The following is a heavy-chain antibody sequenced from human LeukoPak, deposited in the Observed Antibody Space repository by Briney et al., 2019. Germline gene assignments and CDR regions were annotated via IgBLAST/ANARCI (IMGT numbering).Heavy chain of an antibody. CDR1: GFTFSSYA. Sequence: GGSLRLSCAASGFTFSSYAMSWVRQAPGKGLEWVSAISGSGGSTYYADSVKGRFTISRDNSKNTLYLQMNSLRAEDTAVYYCAKASSIWFGELYFDYWGQGTLVTVSS. J-gene: IGHJ4*02. CDR3: AKASSIWFGELYFDY. CDR2: ISGSGGST. D-gene: IGHD3-10*01. V-gene: IGHV3-23*01.